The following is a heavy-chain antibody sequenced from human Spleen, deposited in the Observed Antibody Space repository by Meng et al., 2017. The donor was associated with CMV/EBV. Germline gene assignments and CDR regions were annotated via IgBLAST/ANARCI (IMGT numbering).Heavy chain of an antibody. J-gene: IGHJ6*02. V-gene: IGHV5-51*01. Sequence: KVSCKASGYDFTNYWIGWVRQMPGKGLEWMGIIYPGDSDTRYNPSFRGQVTISADKSITTAYLQWSSLKASDTAMYYCARHSARRYSYGYYYYYGMDVWGQGTTVTVSS. D-gene: IGHD5-18*01. CDR2: IYPGDSDT. CDR3: ARHSARRYSYGYYYYYGMDV. CDR1: GYDFTNYW.